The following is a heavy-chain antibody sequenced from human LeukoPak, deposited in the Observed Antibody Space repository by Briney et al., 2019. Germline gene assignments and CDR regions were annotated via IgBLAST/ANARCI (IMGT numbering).Heavy chain of an antibody. J-gene: IGHJ6*03. CDR1: GYTFSSYG. Sequence: GASVKVSCNASGYTFSSYGISWVRQAPGQGLEWMGGIIPIFGTANYAQKFQGRVTITADESTSTAYMELSSLRSEDTAVYYCARGLRYFDWLLYVDYYYMDVWGKGTTVTVSS. CDR3: ARGLRYFDWLLYVDYYYMDV. CDR2: IIPIFGTA. D-gene: IGHD3-9*01. V-gene: IGHV1-69*13.